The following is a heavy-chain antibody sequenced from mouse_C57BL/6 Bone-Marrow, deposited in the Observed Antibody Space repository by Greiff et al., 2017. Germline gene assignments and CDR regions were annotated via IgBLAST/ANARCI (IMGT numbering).Heavy chain of an antibody. CDR1: GYTFTSYD. J-gene: IGHJ1*03. D-gene: IGHD1-1*01. V-gene: IGHV1-85*01. Sequence: QVQLQQSGPELVKPGASVKLSCKASGYTFTSYDINWVKQRPGQGLEWIGWIYPRDGSTKYNEKFKGKATLTVDTSSSTAYMELHSLTAEDAAVEFCARDYGSSYWYFDVWGRGTTVTGSS. CDR3: ARDYGSSYWYFDV. CDR2: IYPRDGST.